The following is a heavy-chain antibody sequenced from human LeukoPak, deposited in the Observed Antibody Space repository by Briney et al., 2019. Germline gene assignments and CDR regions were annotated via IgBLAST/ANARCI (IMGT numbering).Heavy chain of an antibody. CDR2: TGVSGT. D-gene: IGHD4-17*01. CDR1: GFTFSSYA. J-gene: IGHJ3*02. V-gene: IGHV3-23*01. CDR3: AREDYGDYLRAFDI. Sequence: PGGSLRLSCAASGFTFSSYAMTWVRQVLGKGLEWVSTTGVSGTYYGDSVKGRFTISRDNSKNTLYLQMNSLRAEDTAVYYCAREDYGDYLRAFDIWGQGTMVTVSS.